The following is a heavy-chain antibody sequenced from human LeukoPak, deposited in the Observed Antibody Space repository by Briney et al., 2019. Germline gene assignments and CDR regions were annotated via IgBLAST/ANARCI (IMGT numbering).Heavy chain of an antibody. CDR2: INHSGST. D-gene: IGHD3-22*01. CDR3: ARSHYHDSSGYYYGY. V-gene: IGHV4-34*01. Sequence: SETLSLTCAVYGGSFSGYYWSWIRQPPGKGLEWIGEINHSGSTNYNPSLKSRVTISVDTYKNQFSLKLSSVTAADTAVYYCARSHYHDSSGYYYGYWGQGTLVTVSS. J-gene: IGHJ4*02. CDR1: GGSFSGYY.